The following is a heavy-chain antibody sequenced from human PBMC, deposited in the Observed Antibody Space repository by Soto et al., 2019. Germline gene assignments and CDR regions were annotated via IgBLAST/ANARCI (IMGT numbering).Heavy chain of an antibody. J-gene: IGHJ3*02. CDR3: ARTFAGRAFDI. CDR1: GFTFSSYD. CDR2: IGTAGDT. V-gene: IGHV3-13*01. Sequence: EVQLVESGGGLVQPGGSLRLSCAASGFTFSSYDMHWVRQATGKGLEWVSAIGTAGDTYYQGSVKGRFTISRENAKNSLYLQMNSLRAEDTAVYYFARTFAGRAFDIWGQGTMVTVSS.